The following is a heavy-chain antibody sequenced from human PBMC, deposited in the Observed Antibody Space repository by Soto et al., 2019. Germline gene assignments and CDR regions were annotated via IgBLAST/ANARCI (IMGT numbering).Heavy chain of an antibody. CDR1: GGTFSGHA. D-gene: IGHD7-27*01. V-gene: IGHV1-69*06. J-gene: IGHJ4*02. CDR2: LIPLFGTT. Sequence: QVQLVQSGAEVKKPGSSVKVSCEASGGTFSGHAISWVRQAPGQGPEWMGGLIPLFGTTQHAQNFQDRLTITADKSTSTAYMELTGLRFEDTAIYYCARGPNWGYRFDSWVQGTLVTVSS. CDR3: ARGPNWGYRFDS.